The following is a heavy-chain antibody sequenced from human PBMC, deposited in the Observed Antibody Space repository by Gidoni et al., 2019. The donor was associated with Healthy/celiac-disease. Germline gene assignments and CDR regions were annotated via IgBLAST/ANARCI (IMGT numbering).Heavy chain of an antibody. Sequence: EVQLVESGGGLVQPGGSLRLSCAASGFPVSSNYMSWVRQAPGKGLEWVSVIYSGGSTYYADSVKGRFTISRDNSKNTLYLQMNSLRAEDTAVYYCARDQGSGWYYFDYWGQGTLVTVSS. CDR2: IYSGGST. J-gene: IGHJ4*02. CDR1: GFPVSSNY. CDR3: ARDQGSGWYYFDY. V-gene: IGHV3-66*02. D-gene: IGHD6-19*01.